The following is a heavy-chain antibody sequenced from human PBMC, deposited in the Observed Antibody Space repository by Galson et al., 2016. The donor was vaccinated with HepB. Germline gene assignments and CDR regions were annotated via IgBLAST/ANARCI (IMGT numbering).Heavy chain of an antibody. CDR3: ARGGYFDL. Sequence: ETLSLTCTVSGGSVSSGSYYWSWIQQPPGKGLEWIGYIYYSGSTNYNPSLKSRVTISVDTSKNQFSLKLSSVTAADTAVYYCARGGYFDLWGRGTLVTVSS. J-gene: IGHJ2*01. CDR1: GGSVSSGSYY. V-gene: IGHV4-61*01. CDR2: IYYSGST.